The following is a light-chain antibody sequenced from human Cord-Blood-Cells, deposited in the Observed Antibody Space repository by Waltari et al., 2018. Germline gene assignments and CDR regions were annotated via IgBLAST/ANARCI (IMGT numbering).Light chain of an antibody. CDR3: SSYTSSSTLEV. Sequence: QSALTQPASVSGSPGQSITISCTGTSSDAGGYHYVSWYQQHPGKAPKLMIYDVSNRPSGVSNRFSGSKSGNTASLTISGLQAEDEADYYCSSYTSSSTLEVFGGGTKLTVL. CDR1: SSDAGGYHY. J-gene: IGLJ3*02. CDR2: DVS. V-gene: IGLV2-14*01.